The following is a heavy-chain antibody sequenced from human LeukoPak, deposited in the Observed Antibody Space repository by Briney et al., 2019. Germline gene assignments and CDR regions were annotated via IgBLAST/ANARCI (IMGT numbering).Heavy chain of an antibody. J-gene: IGHJ3*02. CDR1: GFAFSTYW. Sequence: GGSLRLSCAASGFAFSTYWMTWVRQAPGKGLEWVANIKQDGSLKYYVDSVKGRFTISRDNAKNSLYLQMNSLRAEDSAVYYCAGDHSPQHGGNYYDAFDNWGQGTMVTVSS. V-gene: IGHV3-7*01. D-gene: IGHD1-26*01. CDR2: IKQDGSLK. CDR3: AGDHSPQHGGNYYDAFDN.